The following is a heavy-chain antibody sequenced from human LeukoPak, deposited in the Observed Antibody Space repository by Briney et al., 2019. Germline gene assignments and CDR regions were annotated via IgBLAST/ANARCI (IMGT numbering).Heavy chain of an antibody. D-gene: IGHD3-3*01. CDR2: IKQDGSEK. CDR1: GFTFSSYW. J-gene: IGHJ4*02. CDR3: ARDEPDFWSXYYIDYXDY. Sequence: PGGSLRLSCAASGFTFSSYWMSWVRQAPGKGLEWVANIKQDGSEKYYVDSVKGRFTISRDNAKNPLYLQMKSLRAEDTAVYYCARDEPDFWSXYYIDYXDYWGQGTLVT. V-gene: IGHV3-7*01.